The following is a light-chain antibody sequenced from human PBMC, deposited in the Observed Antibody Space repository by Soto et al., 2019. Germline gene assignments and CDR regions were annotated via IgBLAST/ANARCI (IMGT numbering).Light chain of an antibody. J-gene: IGKJ1*01. CDR2: EAS. CDR3: QQYNSYSWT. CDR1: QSISRS. Sequence: DIQMTQSPSTLSASVGDRVTITCRASQSISRSLAWHQQKPGKAPNLLIYEASSLQSGVPSRFSGSGSGTEFTLTISSLQPDDFATYYCQQYNSYSWTFGQGTKVEIK. V-gene: IGKV1-5*03.